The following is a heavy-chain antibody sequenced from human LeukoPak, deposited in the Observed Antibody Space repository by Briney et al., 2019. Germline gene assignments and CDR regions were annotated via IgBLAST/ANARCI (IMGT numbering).Heavy chain of an antibody. Sequence: SETLSLTCTVSGVSITFYYWSWIRQPPGKGLEWIGNMYHIGVTNYNPSLRSRLTISIDTSKNQFSLRLTSVTAADTAVYYCARTCSSSDCFNTTPDNWFDPWGQGSLVTVSS. V-gene: IGHV4-59*01. D-gene: IGHD2-2*01. J-gene: IGHJ5*02. CDR2: MYHIGVT. CDR1: GVSITFYY. CDR3: ARTCSSSDCFNTTPDNWFDP.